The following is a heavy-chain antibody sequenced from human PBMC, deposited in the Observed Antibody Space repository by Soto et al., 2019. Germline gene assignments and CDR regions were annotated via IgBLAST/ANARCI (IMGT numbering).Heavy chain of an antibody. CDR3: ARDSTVTKAGYYYYGMDV. D-gene: IGHD4-17*01. V-gene: IGHV3-30-3*01. CDR1: GFTFSSYA. CDR2: ISYDGSNK. J-gene: IGHJ6*02. Sequence: GGSLRLSCAASGFTFSSYAMHWVRQAPGKGLEWVAVISYDGSNKYYADSVKGRFTISRDNSKNTLYLQMNSLRAEDTAVYYCARDSTVTKAGYYYYGMDVWGQGTTVTVSS.